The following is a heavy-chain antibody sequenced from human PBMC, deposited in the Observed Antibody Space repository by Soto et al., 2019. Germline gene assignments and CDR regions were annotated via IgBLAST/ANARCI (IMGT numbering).Heavy chain of an antibody. CDR2: ISAYNGNT. CDR1: GYTFTSYG. V-gene: IGHV1-18*01. D-gene: IGHD2-15*01. CDR3: ARDLVNCSGGSCYSRYFDY. Sequence: ASVKVSCKASGYTFTSYGISWVRQAPGQGLEWMGWISAYNGNTNYAQKFQGRVTITADKSTSTAYMELSSLRSEDTAVYYCARDLVNCSGGSCYSRYFDYWGQGTLVTVSS. J-gene: IGHJ4*02.